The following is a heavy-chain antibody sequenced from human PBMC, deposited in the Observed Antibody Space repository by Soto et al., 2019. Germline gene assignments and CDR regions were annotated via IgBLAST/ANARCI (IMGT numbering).Heavy chain of an antibody. CDR1: GDSISRNY. Sequence: SETLSLTCTVSGDSISRNYWTWVRQSPGKGLEWIGHIYYSGSTKYNPSLKSRVIISIDTSKNQFSLRLTSVTAADTATYYCAIIGGDYGSNNWIDPWGQGALVTVSS. CDR2: IYYSGST. CDR3: AIIGGDYGSNNWIDP. V-gene: IGHV4-59*01. J-gene: IGHJ5*02. D-gene: IGHD4-17*01.